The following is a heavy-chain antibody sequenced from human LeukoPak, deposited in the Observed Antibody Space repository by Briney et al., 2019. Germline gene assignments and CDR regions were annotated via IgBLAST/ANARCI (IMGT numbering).Heavy chain of an antibody. D-gene: IGHD5-18*01. CDR3: ASDSGYSYGTFDY. J-gene: IGHJ4*02. V-gene: IGHV1-69*05. CDR2: IIHIFGTA. Sequence: SVKVSCKASGGTFSSYAISWVRQAPGQGLEWMGRIIHIFGTANYAQKFQGRVTITTDESTSTAYMELSSLRSEDTAVYYCASDSGYSYGTFDYWGQGTLVTVSS. CDR1: GGTFSSYA.